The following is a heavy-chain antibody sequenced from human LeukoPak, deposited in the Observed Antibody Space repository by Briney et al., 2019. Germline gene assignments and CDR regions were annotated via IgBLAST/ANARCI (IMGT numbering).Heavy chain of an antibody. CDR2: IYYSGST. J-gene: IGHJ6*03. D-gene: IGHD3-3*01. V-gene: IGHV4-61*05. CDR3: ARVRSGYDYYYYMDV. CDR1: GVSISSSYSY. Sequence: SETLSLTCTVSGVSISSSYSYWGWIRQPPGKGLEWIGYIYYSGSTNYNPSLKSRVTISVDTSKNQFSLKLSSVTAADTAVYYCARVRSGYDYYYYMDVWGKGTTVTVSS.